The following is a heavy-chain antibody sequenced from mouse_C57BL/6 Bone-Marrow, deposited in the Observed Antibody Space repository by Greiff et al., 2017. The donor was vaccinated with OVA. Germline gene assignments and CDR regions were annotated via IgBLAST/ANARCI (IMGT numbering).Heavy chain of an antibody. CDR2: ISSGSSTI. Sequence: EVKLEESGGGLVKPGGSLKLSCAASGFTFSDYGMHWVRQAPEKGLEWVAYISSGSSTIYYPATVKGRFTISRDNAKNTLFLQMTSLRSEDTAMYYWARINYWYFDVWGTGTTVTVSS. V-gene: IGHV5-17*01. CDR1: GFTFSDYG. CDR3: ARINYWYFDV. J-gene: IGHJ1*03.